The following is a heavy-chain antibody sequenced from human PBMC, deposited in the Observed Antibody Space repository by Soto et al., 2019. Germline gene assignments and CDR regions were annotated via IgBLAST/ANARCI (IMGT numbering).Heavy chain of an antibody. D-gene: IGHD3-3*02. CDR3: VRYDRINMKPYSPEGFHI. V-gene: IGHV4-39*01. J-gene: IGHJ3*02. Sequence: SETLSLTCTVSGDSISSSNSHWGWTRQPPGKGLEYIGSVYYGGAIFYSGNIYYNPSLKSRVTISVDTSKNQFSLRLSSVTAADTGVYYCVRYDRINMKPYSPEGFHIWGQGTMVTV. CDR1: GDSISSSNSH. CDR2: VYYGGAIFYSGNI.